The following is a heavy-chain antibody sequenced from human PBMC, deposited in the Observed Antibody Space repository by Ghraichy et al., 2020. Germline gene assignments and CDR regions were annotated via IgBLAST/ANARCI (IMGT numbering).Heavy chain of an antibody. CDR1: GYTFTSYY. CDR3: ARGLVRAYSSSSVFDY. CDR2: INPSGGST. Sequence: ASVKFSCKASGYTFTSYYMLWVRQAPGQGLEWMGIINPSGGSTSYAQKFQGRVTMTRDTSTSTVYMELSSLRSEDTAVYYCARGLVRAYSSSSVFDYWGQGTLVTVSS. V-gene: IGHV1-46*01. D-gene: IGHD6-6*01. J-gene: IGHJ4*02.